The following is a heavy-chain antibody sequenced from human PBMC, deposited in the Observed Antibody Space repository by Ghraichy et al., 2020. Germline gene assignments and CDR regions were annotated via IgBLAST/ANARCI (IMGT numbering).Heavy chain of an antibody. CDR3: AREYCFSSSCHTYYYMDV. J-gene: IGHJ6*03. V-gene: IGHV3-7*03. Sequence: GGSLRLSCAASGFTFRSYWMSWVRQAPGKGLEWVANIKQDGSEKNYVDSVKGRFTISRDNAKNSLYLQMNSLRAEDTAVYYCAREYCFSSSCHTYYYMDVWGKGTTVTVSS. D-gene: IGHD2-15*01. CDR2: IKQDGSEK. CDR1: GFTFRSYW.